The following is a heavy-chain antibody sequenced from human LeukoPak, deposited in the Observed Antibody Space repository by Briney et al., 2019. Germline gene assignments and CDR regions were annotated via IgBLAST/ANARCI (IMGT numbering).Heavy chain of an antibody. V-gene: IGHV4-34*01. CDR3: ARIGYCSSTSCYYYYGMDV. CDR2: INHSGST. Sequence: SETLSLTCAVYGGSFSGYYWSWIRQPPGKGLEWIGEINHSGSTNYNPPLKSRVTISVDTSKNQFSLKLSSVTAADTAVYYCARIGYCSSTSCYYYYGMDVWGQGTTVTVSS. CDR1: GGSFSGYY. J-gene: IGHJ6*02. D-gene: IGHD2-2*01.